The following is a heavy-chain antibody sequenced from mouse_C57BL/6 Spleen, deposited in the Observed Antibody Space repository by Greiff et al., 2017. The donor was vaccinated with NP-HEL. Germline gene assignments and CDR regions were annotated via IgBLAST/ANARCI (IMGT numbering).Heavy chain of an antibody. Sequence: QVQLQQPGAELVMPGASVKLSCKASGYTFTSYWMHWVKQRPGQGLEWIGEIDPSDSYTNYNHKFKGKSTLTVDKSSSTAYMQLSSLTSEDSAVYYCARSHYYGSSHWYFDVWGTGTTVTVSS. D-gene: IGHD1-1*01. V-gene: IGHV1-69*01. CDR1: GYTFTSYW. CDR3: ARSHYYGSSHWYFDV. J-gene: IGHJ1*03. CDR2: IDPSDSYT.